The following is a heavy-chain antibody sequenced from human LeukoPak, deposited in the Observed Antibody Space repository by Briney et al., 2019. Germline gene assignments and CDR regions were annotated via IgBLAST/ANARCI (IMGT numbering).Heavy chain of an antibody. CDR2: IKQDGSEK. J-gene: IGHJ4*02. Sequence: GGSLRLSCAASGFTFSSYWMSWVRQAPGKGLEWVANIKQDGSEKYYVDSVKGRFTISRDNAKNSLYLQMNSLRVEDTAVYYCARGDTAMVKALYYFDYWGQGTLVTVSS. CDR3: ARGDTAMVKALYYFDY. CDR1: GFTFSSYW. V-gene: IGHV3-7*01. D-gene: IGHD5-18*01.